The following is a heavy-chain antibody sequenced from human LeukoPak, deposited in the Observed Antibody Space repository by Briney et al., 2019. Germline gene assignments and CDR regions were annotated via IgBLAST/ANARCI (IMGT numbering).Heavy chain of an antibody. CDR3: AREFVVVPAANNWFDP. V-gene: IGHV4-61*02. CDR1: GGSISSGSYY. CDR2: IYTSGST. J-gene: IGHJ5*02. D-gene: IGHD2-2*01. Sequence: SQTLSLTCTVSGGSISSGSYYWSWIRQPAGKGLEWIGRIYTSGSTNYNPSLKSRVTISVDTSKNQFSLKLSSVTAADTAVYYCAREFVVVPAANNWFDPWGQGTLVTVSS.